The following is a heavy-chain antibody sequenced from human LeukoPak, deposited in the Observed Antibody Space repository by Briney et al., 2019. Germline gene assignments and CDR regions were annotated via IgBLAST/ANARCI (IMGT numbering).Heavy chain of an antibody. J-gene: IGHJ4*02. CDR1: GGTFSSYA. Sequence: SVKVSCKASGGTFSSYAISWVRQAPGQGLEWMGGIIPIFGTANYAQKFQGRVTITADESTSTAYMELSSLRSEDTAVYYCARGSRGESNFNYWGQGTLVTVSS. CDR2: IIPIFGTA. V-gene: IGHV1-69*13. CDR3: ARGSRGESNFNY. D-gene: IGHD3-16*01.